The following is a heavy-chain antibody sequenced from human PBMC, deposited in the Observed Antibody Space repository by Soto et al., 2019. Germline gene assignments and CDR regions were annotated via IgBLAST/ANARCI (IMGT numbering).Heavy chain of an antibody. J-gene: IGHJ4*02. V-gene: IGHV5-51*01. CDR1: GYSFTSYW. D-gene: IGHD2-15*01. CDR2: IYPGDSDT. Sequence: PGESLKISCKGSGYSFTSYWIGWVRQMPGKGLEWMGIIYPGDSDTRYSPSFQGQVTISADKSISTAYLQWSSLKASDTAMYYCARPNGYCSGGSCSNPYFDYWGQGTLVTVSS. CDR3: ARPNGYCSGGSCSNPYFDY.